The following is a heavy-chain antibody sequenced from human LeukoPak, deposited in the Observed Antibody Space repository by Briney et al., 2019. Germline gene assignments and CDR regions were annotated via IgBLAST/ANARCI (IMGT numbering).Heavy chain of an antibody. CDR2: ISYDGSKK. CDR3: AKLELVDY. D-gene: IGHD1-7*01. V-gene: IGHV3-30-3*02. Sequence: GGSLRLSCAASGVTFSSYAMHWVRQAPGKGLEWVAVISYDGSKKHYADSVKGRFTISRDNSKNTLYLQMNSLRAEDTAVYYCAKLELVDYWGQGTLVTVSS. J-gene: IGHJ4*02. CDR1: GVTFSSYA.